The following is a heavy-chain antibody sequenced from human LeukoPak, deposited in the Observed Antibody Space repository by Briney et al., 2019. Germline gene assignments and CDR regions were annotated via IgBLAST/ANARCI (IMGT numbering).Heavy chain of an antibody. Sequence: SSETLSLTCTVTGGSISSSSYYWGWIRQPPGKGLEWIGSIYYSGSTYYNPSLKSRVTISVDTSKNQFSLKLSFVTAADTAVYYCARRVAVAGKGSFDYWGQGTLVTVSS. CDR3: ARRVAVAGKGSFDY. CDR2: IYYSGST. D-gene: IGHD6-19*01. CDR1: GGSISSSSYY. J-gene: IGHJ4*02. V-gene: IGHV4-39*01.